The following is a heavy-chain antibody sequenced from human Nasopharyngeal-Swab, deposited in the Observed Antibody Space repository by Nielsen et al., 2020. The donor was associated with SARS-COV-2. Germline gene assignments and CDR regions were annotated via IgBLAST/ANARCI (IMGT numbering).Heavy chain of an antibody. J-gene: IGHJ6*03. CDR3: ARAVSSVVPAAANYYYYMDV. CDR2: IYYSGST. V-gene: IGHV4-39*01. CDR1: GGSISSSSYY. D-gene: IGHD2-2*01. Sequence: GSLRLSCTVSGGSISSSSYYWGWIRQPPGKGLEWIGSIYYSGSTYYNPSLKSRVTISVDTSKNQFSLKLSSVTAADTAVYYCARAVSSVVPAAANYYYYMDVWGKGTTVAVSS.